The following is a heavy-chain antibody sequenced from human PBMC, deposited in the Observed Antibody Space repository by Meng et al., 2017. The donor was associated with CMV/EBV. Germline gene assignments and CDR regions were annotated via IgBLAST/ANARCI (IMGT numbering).Heavy chain of an antibody. Sequence: GESLKISCAASGFTFSSYAMHWVRQAPGKGLEWVAFIRYDGSNKYYADSVKGRFTISGDNSKNTLYLQMNSLSAEDTAVYYCAKDLGYSGSYWGVYWGQGTLVTVSS. CDR2: IRYDGSNK. D-gene: IGHD1-26*01. CDR3: AKDLGYSGSYWGVY. V-gene: IGHV3-30*02. CDR1: GFTFSSYA. J-gene: IGHJ4*02.